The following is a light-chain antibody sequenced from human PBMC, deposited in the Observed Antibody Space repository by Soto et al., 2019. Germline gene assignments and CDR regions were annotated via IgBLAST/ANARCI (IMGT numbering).Light chain of an antibody. CDR2: DVS. CDR3: SSYTSSSTLAA. J-gene: IGLJ7*01. CDR1: SSDVGGYNY. Sequence: QSALTQPASVSGSPGQSITISCTGTSSDVGGYNYVSWYQQHPGKAPKRMIYDVSNRPSGVSNRFSGSKSGNTASLTISGLQAEDEADYYCSSYTSSSTLAAFGGGTKLTVL. V-gene: IGLV2-14*01.